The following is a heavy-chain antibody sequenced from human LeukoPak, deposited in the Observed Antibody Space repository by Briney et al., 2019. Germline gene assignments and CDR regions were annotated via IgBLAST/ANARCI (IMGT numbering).Heavy chain of an antibody. CDR3: ARGGNYYGDYYYYTMDV. CDR2: ISSNGGRT. CDR1: GFTLSSDT. D-gene: IGHD3-10*01. Sequence: GGSLRLSCVASGFTLSSDTMHWVRQAPGKGLEYVSGISSNGGRTYYANSVKGRFTISRDSSRNTLYLQMGSLRAEDMAVYYCARGGNYYGDYYYYTMDVWGQGTTVTVSS. V-gene: IGHV3-64*01. J-gene: IGHJ6*02.